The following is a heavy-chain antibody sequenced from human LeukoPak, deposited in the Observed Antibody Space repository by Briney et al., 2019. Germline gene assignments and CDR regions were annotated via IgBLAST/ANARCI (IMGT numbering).Heavy chain of an antibody. CDR1: GGSISSGGYY. Sequence: TSETLSLTCTVSGGSISSGGYYWSWIRQPPGKGLEWIGYIYYSGSTYYNPSLKSRVTISVDTSKNQFSLKLSSATAADTAVYYCARESNVVVVPAGGMDVWGQGTTVTVSS. V-gene: IGHV4-30-4*01. CDR3: ARESNVVVVPAGGMDV. D-gene: IGHD2-2*01. CDR2: IYYSGST. J-gene: IGHJ6*02.